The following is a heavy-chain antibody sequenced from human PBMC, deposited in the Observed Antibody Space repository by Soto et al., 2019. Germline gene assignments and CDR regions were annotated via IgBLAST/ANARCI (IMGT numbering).Heavy chain of an antibody. CDR3: AKALGGKYGYYYFYAMGV. D-gene: IGHD4-17*01. V-gene: IGHV3-43*01. J-gene: IGHJ6*02. Sequence: GGSLRLSCAASGFTFDDYTMHWVRQAPGKGLEWVSLISWDGGSIYYADSVKGRFTISRDNSKNSLYLQMNSLRTEDTALYYCAKALGGKYGYYYFYAMGVWGQGTTVTVSS. CDR1: GFTFDDYT. CDR2: ISWDGGSI.